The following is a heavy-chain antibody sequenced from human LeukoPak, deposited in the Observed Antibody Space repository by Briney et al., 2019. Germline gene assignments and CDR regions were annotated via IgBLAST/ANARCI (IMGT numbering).Heavy chain of an antibody. V-gene: IGHV4-34*01. CDR3: ARGGSSTSSGHAFDI. CDR2: INHSGST. D-gene: IGHD2-2*01. CDR1: GGSFSGYY. Sequence: SETLPLTCAVYGGSFSGYYWSWIRQPPGKGLEWIGEINHSGSTNYNPSLKSRVTISVDTSKNQFSLKLSSVTAADTGVYYCARGGSSTSSGHAFDIWGQGTMVTVSS. J-gene: IGHJ3*02.